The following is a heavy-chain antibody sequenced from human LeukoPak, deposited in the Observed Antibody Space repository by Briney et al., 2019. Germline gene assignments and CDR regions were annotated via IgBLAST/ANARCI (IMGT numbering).Heavy chain of an antibody. CDR3: ATSRASAAGTLPHMDV. Sequence: ASVKVSCKASGYTFTSYGISWVRQAPGQGLEWMGWISAYNGNTNYAQKLQGRVTMTTDTSTSTAYMELRSLRSDDTAVYYCATSRASAAGTLPHMDVWGKGTTVTVSS. V-gene: IGHV1-18*01. CDR2: ISAYNGNT. CDR1: GYTFTSYG. D-gene: IGHD6-13*01. J-gene: IGHJ6*03.